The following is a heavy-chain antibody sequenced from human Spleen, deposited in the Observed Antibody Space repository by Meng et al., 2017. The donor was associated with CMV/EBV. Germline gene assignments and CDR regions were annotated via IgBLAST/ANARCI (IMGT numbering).Heavy chain of an antibody. V-gene: IGHV3-74*01. D-gene: IGHD2-15*01. CDR3: AREWSGYYYGMDV. Sequence: GESLKISCAASGFTFSNYWMHWVRQAPGKGLVWVSRINSDGSSTSYADSVKGRFTISRDNAKNTLYLQMNSLRAEDTAVYYCAREWSGYYYGMDVWGQGTTVTVSS. CDR2: INSDGSST. CDR1: GFTFSNYW. J-gene: IGHJ6*01.